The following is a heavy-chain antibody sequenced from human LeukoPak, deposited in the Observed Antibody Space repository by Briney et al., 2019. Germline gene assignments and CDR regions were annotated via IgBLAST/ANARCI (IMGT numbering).Heavy chain of an antibody. CDR3: ARQYYDILTGYRSASDY. D-gene: IGHD3-9*01. CDR1: GGSFSGYY. CDR2: INHSGST. V-gene: IGHV4-34*01. Sequence: SETLSLTCAVYGGSFSGYYWSWNRQPPGKGLEWIGEINHSGSTNYNPSLKSRVTISVDTSKNQFSLKLSSVTAADTAVYYCARQYYDILTGYRSASDYWGQGTLVTVSS. J-gene: IGHJ4*02.